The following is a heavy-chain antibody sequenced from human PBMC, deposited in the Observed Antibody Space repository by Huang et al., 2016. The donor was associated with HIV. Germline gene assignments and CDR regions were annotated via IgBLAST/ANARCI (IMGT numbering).Heavy chain of an antibody. CDR2: RGSDRCDT. CDR3: ARDPYYSNRWKRNDASFL. V-gene: IGHV1-18*01. J-gene: IGHJ3*01. Sequence: QVQLVQSGGEVMQPGASVRVSCKASGYDFGSYGMGWVRQAPGQGVGVVGWRGSDRCDTSSEQKFQGRGTMTTDTATNTTYMELRSLRSDDTAMYYCARDPYYSNRWKRNDASFLWGQGTMITVSS. CDR1: GYDFGSYG. D-gene: IGHD4-4*01.